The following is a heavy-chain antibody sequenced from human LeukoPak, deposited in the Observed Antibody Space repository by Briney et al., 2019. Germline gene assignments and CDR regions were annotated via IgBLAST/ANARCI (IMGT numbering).Heavy chain of an antibody. Sequence: SETLSLTCTVSGGSVSSPAYFWSWNRQPPGKGLEWIATINYSGSIYYNPSLKSRVTISLDTSENQFSLKLSSVTAADTAVYYCALGYCSSTSCDLDNWFDPWGQGTLVTVSS. D-gene: IGHD2-2*01. CDR2: INYSGSI. V-gene: IGHV4-39*01. CDR1: GGSVSSPAYF. CDR3: ALGYCSSTSCDLDNWFDP. J-gene: IGHJ5*02.